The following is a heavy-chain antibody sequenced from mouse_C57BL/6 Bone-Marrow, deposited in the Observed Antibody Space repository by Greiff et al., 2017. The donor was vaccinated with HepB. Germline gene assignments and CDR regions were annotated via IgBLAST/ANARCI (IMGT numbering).Heavy chain of an antibody. CDR3: ARSGVYYYGSSYWYFDV. Sequence: QVQLQQSGPELVKPGASVKISCKASGYAFSSSWINWVKQRPGKGLEWIGRIYPGDGDTNYNGKFKGKATLTADKSSSTAYMQLSSLTSEDSAVYFCARSGVYYYGSSYWYFDVWGTGTTVTVSS. V-gene: IGHV1-82*01. CDR2: IYPGDGDT. D-gene: IGHD1-1*01. J-gene: IGHJ1*03. CDR1: GYAFSSSW.